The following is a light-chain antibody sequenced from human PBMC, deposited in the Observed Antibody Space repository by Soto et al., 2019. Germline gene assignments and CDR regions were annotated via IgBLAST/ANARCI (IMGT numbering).Light chain of an antibody. Sequence: DIQMTQSPSTLSGXLGDRVTXTCRASQTISSWLAWYXQKPXKAHKLLIYKASNLKSGVPSTFSGSGSGTDFTLTISSLQPEDFATYFCQQSYSTPRTFGQGTKVDIK. CDR1: QTISSW. J-gene: IGKJ1*01. CDR2: KAS. V-gene: IGKV1-5*03. CDR3: QQSYSTPRT.